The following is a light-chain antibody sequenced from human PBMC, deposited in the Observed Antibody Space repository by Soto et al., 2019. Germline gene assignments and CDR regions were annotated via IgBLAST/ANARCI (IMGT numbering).Light chain of an antibody. CDR1: GSDFGAYNL. J-gene: IGLJ1*01. CDR3: CSYAGTVAYG. Sequence: QSALTQPASLSWSPAHSITISCPGTGSDFGAYNLVSWYQQHPGKAPKLIICEVNTRPSGISNRFSGCKSGDTASLTISGLPVEEEAEYLCCSYAGTVAYGFGTGTKVTVL. V-gene: IGLV2-23*02. CDR2: EVN.